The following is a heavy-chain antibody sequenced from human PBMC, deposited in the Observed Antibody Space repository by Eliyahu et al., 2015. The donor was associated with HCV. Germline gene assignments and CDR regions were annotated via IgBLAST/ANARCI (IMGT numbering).Heavy chain of an antibody. CDR3: SSGGGGIAVAGTGGWFDP. D-gene: IGHD6-19*01. J-gene: IGHJ5*02. CDR2: IYYSGST. Sequence: QVQLQESGPGLVKPSETLSLTCTVPGGSISTYYWSWIRQPPGKGLEWIGYIYYSGSTNYNPPLKSRVTMSLDTSKNQVSLKLSSVTAVDTAVYYCSSGGGGIAVAGTGGWFDPWGQGTLVTVSS. V-gene: IGHV4-59*01. CDR1: GGSISTYY.